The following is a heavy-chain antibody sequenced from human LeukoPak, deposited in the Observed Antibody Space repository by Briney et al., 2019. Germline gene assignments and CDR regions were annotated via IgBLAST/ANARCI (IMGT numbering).Heavy chain of an antibody. CDR3: ARPGNYDFWSGYRTSLEDAFDI. D-gene: IGHD3-3*01. V-gene: IGHV1-18*01. J-gene: IGHJ3*02. CDR2: ISAYNGNT. Sequence: ASVKVSCKASGYTFTSYGISWVRQAPGQGLEWMGWISAYNGNTNYAQKLQGRVTMTTDTSTSTAYMELRSLRSDDTAVYYCARPGNYDFWSGYRTSLEDAFDIWGQGTMVTVSS. CDR1: GYTFTSYG.